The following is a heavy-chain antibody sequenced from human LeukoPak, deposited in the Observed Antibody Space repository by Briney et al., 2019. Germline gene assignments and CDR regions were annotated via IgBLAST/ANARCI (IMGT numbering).Heavy chain of an antibody. CDR1: GYSISSDYY. Sequence: SETLSLTCAVSGYSISSDYYWGWIRLPPGKGLEWIGTIYHSGSAYYNPSLKSRVTLLVDMSNNQFSLRLSSVTATDTAVYYCARRPYYYHYMDVWGKGTTVTVSS. J-gene: IGHJ6*03. CDR3: ARRPYYYHYMDV. D-gene: IGHD6-6*01. CDR2: IYHSGSA. V-gene: IGHV4-38-2*01.